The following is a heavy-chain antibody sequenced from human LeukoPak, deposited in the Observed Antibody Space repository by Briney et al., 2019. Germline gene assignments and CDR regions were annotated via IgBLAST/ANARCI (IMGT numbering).Heavy chain of an antibody. D-gene: IGHD3-10*01. Sequence: GGSLRLSCAASGFTFSDYYMSWIRQAPGKGLEWVSYISSSGSTIYYADSVKGRFTISRDNTKNSLYLQMNSLRAEDTAVYYCARDKDDYGSGNHWFDPWGQGTLVTVSS. J-gene: IGHJ5*02. CDR1: GFTFSDYY. V-gene: IGHV3-11*01. CDR3: ARDKDDYGSGNHWFDP. CDR2: ISSSGSTI.